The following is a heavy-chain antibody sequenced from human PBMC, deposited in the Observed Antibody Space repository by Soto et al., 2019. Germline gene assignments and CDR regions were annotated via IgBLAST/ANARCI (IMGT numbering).Heavy chain of an antibody. Sequence: GASVKVSCKASGYTLTGYYMHWVRQAPGQGLEWMGWINPNSGGTNYAQKFQGWVTMTRDTSISTAYMELSRLRSDDTAVYYCARGLYTSTRMYGMVALGQGTTVTVS. V-gene: IGHV1-2*04. CDR1: GYTLTGYY. D-gene: IGHD6-13*01. J-gene: IGHJ6*02. CDR3: ARGLYTSTRMYGMVA. CDR2: INPNSGGT.